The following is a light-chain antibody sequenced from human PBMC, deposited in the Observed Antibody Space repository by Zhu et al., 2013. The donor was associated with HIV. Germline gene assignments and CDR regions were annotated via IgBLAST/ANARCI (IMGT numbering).Light chain of an antibody. CDR2: SAS. V-gene: IGKV1-17*02. CDR3: QQFKSYPLT. J-gene: IGKJ4*01. CDR1: QVIRNA. Sequence: DIQMTQSPSSLSASVGDRVTITCRASQVIRNALDWYQQKPGIAPKRLIYSASSLQSGVPSRFSGSGSGTEFTLTITNLQPEDFATYFCQQFKSYPLTFGGGTKVEV.